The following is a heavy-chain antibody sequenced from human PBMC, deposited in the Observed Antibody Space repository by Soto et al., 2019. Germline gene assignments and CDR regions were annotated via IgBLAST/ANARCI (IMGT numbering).Heavy chain of an antibody. J-gene: IGHJ4*02. Sequence: PSLTCTVSGGSISSGGYYWSWIRQHPGKGLEWIGYIYYSGSTYYNPSLKSRVTISVDTSKNQFSLKLSSVTAADTAVYYCARAGSDEYYYDSSGYYYVEDYFDYWGQGTLVTVSS. CDR2: IYYSGST. CDR3: ARAGSDEYYYDSSGYYYVEDYFDY. V-gene: IGHV4-31*03. D-gene: IGHD3-22*01. CDR1: GGSISSGGYY.